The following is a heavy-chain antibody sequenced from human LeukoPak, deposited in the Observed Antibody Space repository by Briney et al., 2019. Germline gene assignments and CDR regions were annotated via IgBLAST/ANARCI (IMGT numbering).Heavy chain of an antibody. CDR3: ARGISNFGGEDY. Sequence: GASVKVSCKASGYTFTSYDINWVRQATGQGLEWMGWMNPNSGNTGYAQKFQGRVTITRNTSISTAYMELSSLRSEDTAVYYCARGISNFGGEDYWGQGTLVTVSS. CDR2: MNPNSGNT. V-gene: IGHV1-8*03. J-gene: IGHJ4*02. CDR1: GYTFTSYD. D-gene: IGHD3-10*01.